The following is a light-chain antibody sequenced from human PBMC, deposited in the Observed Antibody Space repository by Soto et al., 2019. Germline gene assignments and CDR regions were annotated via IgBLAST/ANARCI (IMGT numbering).Light chain of an antibody. V-gene: IGKV1-5*01. CDR1: QTISSW. CDR3: LQYDTSPFT. Sequence: DIQMTQSPSTLSGCVGDRVTITFRASQTISSWLAWYQQKPGKAPKLLIYDASSLESGVPSRFSGSGSGTEFTLTISRLEPEDFAVYYCLQYDTSPFTFGPGTKVDIK. CDR2: DAS. J-gene: IGKJ3*01.